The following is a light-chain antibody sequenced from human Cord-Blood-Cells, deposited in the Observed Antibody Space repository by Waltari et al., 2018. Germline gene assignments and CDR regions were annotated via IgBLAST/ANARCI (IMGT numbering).Light chain of an antibody. J-gene: IGLJ3*02. Sequence: QSALTQPASVSGSPGQSITISCTGTSSDVGGSNSVSWYQQHPGKAPKLMIYDVSKRPSGVSNRFSGSKSGNTASLTISGLQAEDEADYYCSSYTSSSTLGVFGGGTKLTVL. V-gene: IGLV2-14*01. CDR2: DVS. CDR3: SSYTSSSTLGV. CDR1: SSDVGGSNS.